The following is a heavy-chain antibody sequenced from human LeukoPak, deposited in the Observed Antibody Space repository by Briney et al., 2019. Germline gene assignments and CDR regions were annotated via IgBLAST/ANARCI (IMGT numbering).Heavy chain of an antibody. J-gene: IGHJ4*02. CDR1: GGSFSGYY. CDR3: ARGPYCSSTSCLFDY. V-gene: IGHV4-34*01. D-gene: IGHD2-2*01. Sequence: SETLSLTCAVYGGSFSGYYWSWIRQPPGKGLEWIGEISHSGSTNYNPSLKSRVTISVDTSKNQFSLKLSSVTAADTAVYYCARGPYCSSTSCLFDYWGQGTLVTVSS. CDR2: ISHSGST.